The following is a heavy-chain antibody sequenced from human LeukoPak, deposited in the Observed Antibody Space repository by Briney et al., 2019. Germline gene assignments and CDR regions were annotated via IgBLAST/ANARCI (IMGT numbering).Heavy chain of an antibody. CDR1: EFTFSSFA. V-gene: IGHV3-30-3*02. D-gene: IGHD3-22*01. J-gene: IGHJ4*02. Sequence: GGSLRLSCAASEFTFSSFAMHWVRQAPGKGLEWVAAISYDGGNKYYADSVKGRLTISRDNSKNTLYLQMNSLRDEDTAVYYCAKHRFESGGYHSTDWGQGTLVTVSS. CDR2: ISYDGGNK. CDR3: AKHRFESGGYHSTD.